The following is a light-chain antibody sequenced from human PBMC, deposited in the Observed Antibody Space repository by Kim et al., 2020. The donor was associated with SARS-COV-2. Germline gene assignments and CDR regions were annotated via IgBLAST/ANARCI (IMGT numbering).Light chain of an antibody. CDR1: QSVSSSF. CDR2: GAS. Sequence: EIVLTQSPGTLSLSPGERATLSCRASQSVSSSFLAWYQQKPGQAPRLLFYGASTRATGIPDRFSGSGSGTDFTLTISRLEPEDFAVYYCQQYGGSRTFGQGTKVDIK. CDR3: QQYGGSRT. J-gene: IGKJ1*01. V-gene: IGKV3-20*01.